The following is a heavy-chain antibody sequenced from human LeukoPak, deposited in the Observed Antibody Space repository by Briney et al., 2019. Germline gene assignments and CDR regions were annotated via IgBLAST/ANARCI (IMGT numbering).Heavy chain of an antibody. CDR2: IKQDGSDK. V-gene: IGHV3-7*03. CDR3: AKDLKVRGVRYYYMDV. J-gene: IGHJ6*03. D-gene: IGHD3-10*01. Sequence: GGSLRLSCAASGFTFRSYWMTWVRQAPGKGLEWVANIKQDGSDKYYVDSVKGRFTISRDNSKNTLYLQMNSLRAEDTAVYYCAKDLKVRGVRYYYMDVWGKGTTVTVSS. CDR1: GFTFRSYW.